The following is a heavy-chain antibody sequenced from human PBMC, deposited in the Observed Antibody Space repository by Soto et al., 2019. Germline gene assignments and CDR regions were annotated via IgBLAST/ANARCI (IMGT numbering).Heavy chain of an antibody. J-gene: IGHJ4*02. D-gene: IGHD6-13*01. V-gene: IGHV3-21*01. CDR3: ARGVYSSSWVDY. CDR2: ISSSGSYI. Sequence: EVQLVESGGGLVKPGGSLRLSCAASGFTFSSYSMNWVRQAPGKGLEWVSSISSSGSYIYYADSVKGRFTISRDNAKNSLYLQMNSLRAEDTAVFYCARGVYSSSWVDYWGQGTLVTVSS. CDR1: GFTFSSYS.